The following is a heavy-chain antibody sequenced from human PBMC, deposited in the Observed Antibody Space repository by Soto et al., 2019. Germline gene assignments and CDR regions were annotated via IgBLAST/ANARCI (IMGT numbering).Heavy chain of an antibody. CDR1: GFTLSTFA. D-gene: IGHD2-21*01. V-gene: IGHV3-23*01. Sequence: VQLLESGGGLVQPGGSLRLSCAVSGFTLSTFAMTWVRQAPGTGLECVSGIVGSGSQIHYADSVKGRFTISKDNSKNTLYLQMDSLRADDTAVYFCAKDAVYNDGLWLMDQWGQGTQVTVSS. CDR2: IVGSGSQI. J-gene: IGHJ4*02. CDR3: AKDAVYNDGLWLMDQ.